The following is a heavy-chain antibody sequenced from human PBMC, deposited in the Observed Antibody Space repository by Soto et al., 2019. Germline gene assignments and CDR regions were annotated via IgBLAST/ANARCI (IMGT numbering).Heavy chain of an antibody. CDR2: ILYSGCT. J-gene: IGHJ4*02. CDR1: GGSISSHY. V-gene: IGHV4-59*11. D-gene: IGHD3-16*02. Sequence: QVQLQESGPGLVKPSETLSLTCTVSGGSISSHYWSWIRQPPGKGLEWIGYILYSGCTNYNPSLKSRVTFSVDTSNNQFSLKLSSVTAADTAVYYCASTSGDYIWGSYPPTFDYWGQGTLVTVSS. CDR3: ASTSGDYIWGSYPPTFDY.